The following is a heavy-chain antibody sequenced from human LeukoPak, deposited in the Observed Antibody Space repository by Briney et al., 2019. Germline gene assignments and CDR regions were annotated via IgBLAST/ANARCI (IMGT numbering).Heavy chain of an antibody. CDR3: ARSRTGSGFLFDY. D-gene: IGHD3-10*01. CDR2: IDANSGGT. CDR1: GYTFTRYY. V-gene: IGHV1-2*02. Sequence: AAVKVSRKACGYTFTRYYIHGVRQAPAQGREGMGWIDANSGGTNYAQKFQGRVTMTRDTSISTAYMELSRLRSDDTAVYYCARSRTGSGFLFDYWGQGTLVTVSS. J-gene: IGHJ4*02.